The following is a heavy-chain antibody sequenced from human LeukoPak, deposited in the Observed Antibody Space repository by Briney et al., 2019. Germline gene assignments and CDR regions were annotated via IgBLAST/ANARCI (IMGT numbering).Heavy chain of an antibody. D-gene: IGHD3-3*01. J-gene: IGHJ4*02. CDR1: GFTFSSYG. V-gene: IGHV3-33*05. CDR2: ISYDGSNK. CDR3: ASFWSGYFDF. Sequence: GGSLRLSCAASGFTFSSYGMHWVRQAPGKGLEWVAVISYDGSNKYYADSVKGRFTISRDNSKNTLYLQMNSLRAEDTAVYFCASFWSGYFDFWGRGTLVTVSS.